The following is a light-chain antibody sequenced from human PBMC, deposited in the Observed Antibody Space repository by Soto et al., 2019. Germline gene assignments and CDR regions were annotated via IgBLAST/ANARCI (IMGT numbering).Light chain of an antibody. Sequence: EVVLTQTPGTLSLSPGERATLSCRASQSVSSSYFAWYQQKPGQAPRLLMYATSTRATDIPDRFSGSGSGTDFTLTISRLEPEDLAVSSCQQYANSPTTFRQGTQV. CDR1: QSVSSSY. J-gene: IGKJ1*01. CDR3: QQYANSPTT. CDR2: ATS. V-gene: IGKV3-20*01.